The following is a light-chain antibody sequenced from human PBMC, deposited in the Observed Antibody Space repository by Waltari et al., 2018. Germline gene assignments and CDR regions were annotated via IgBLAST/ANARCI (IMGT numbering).Light chain of an antibody. J-gene: IGLJ7*01. V-gene: IGLV1-51*02. CDR2: ENY. CDR3: GTWDSSLSGAV. CDR1: SSNLGNNY. Sequence: QSGLTQPPSLSAAPGQKVTISCSGTSSNLGNNYVPWYQQIPGTVPKLLTYENYKRPSGIPDRFSGSRSGTSATLVITGLLTGDEADYYCGTWDSSLSGAVFGGGTHLTVL.